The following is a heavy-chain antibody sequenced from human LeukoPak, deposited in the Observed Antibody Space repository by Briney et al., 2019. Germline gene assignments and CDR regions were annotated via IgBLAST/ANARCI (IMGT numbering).Heavy chain of an antibody. CDR2: ISSSGSTI. J-gene: IGHJ6*03. CDR3: ARAATMVRDSSMDV. D-gene: IGHD3-10*01. V-gene: IGHV3-48*03. CDR1: GFTFSSYE. Sequence: PGGSLRLSCAASGFTFSSYEMNWVRQAPGKGLEWVSYISSSGSTIYYADSVKGRFTISRDNSKNTLYLQMNSLRAEDTAVYYCARAATMVRDSSMDVWGKGTTVTVSS.